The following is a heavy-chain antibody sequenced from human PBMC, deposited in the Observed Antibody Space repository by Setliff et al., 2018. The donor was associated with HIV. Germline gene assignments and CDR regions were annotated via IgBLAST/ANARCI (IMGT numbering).Heavy chain of an antibody. Sequence: LSLTCTVSGGSISNSSYYWGWIRQSPVKGLEWIGEISHNGNTNYSPSLKGRFTLSADTSKSQFSLKLNSVTAADTAVYYCARAPRTSGVVGYYYYYGMDVWGQGTTVTVSS. CDR1: GGSISNSSYY. D-gene: IGHD2-21*01. V-gene: IGHV4-39*07. J-gene: IGHJ6*02. CDR2: ISHNGNT. CDR3: ARAPRTSGVVGYYYYYGMDV.